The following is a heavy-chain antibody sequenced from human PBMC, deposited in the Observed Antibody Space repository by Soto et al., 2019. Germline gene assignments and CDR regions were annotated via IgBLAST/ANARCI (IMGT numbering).Heavy chain of an antibody. CDR2: IYYSGST. V-gene: IGHV4-59*01. D-gene: IGHD1-26*01. J-gene: IGHJ4*02. CDR1: GGSINNYY. CDR3: ARRYGGNFDY. Sequence: PSETLSLTCTVSGGSINNYYWSWIRQPPGKGLEWIGYIYYSGSTNYNPSLKSRVTISADTSKNQFSLKLSSVTAADTAVYYCARRYGGNFDYWGQGTLVTVSS.